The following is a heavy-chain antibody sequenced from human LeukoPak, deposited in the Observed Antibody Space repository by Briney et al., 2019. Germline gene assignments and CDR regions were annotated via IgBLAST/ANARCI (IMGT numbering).Heavy chain of an antibody. J-gene: IGHJ4*02. CDR3: ARDARGWSGFDY. V-gene: IGHV4-31*11. D-gene: IGHD3-3*01. CDR2: IYYSGST. Sequence: SQTLSLTCAVSGGSISSGDYYWSWIRQPPGKGLEWIGYIYYSGSTYYNPSLKSRVTISVDTSKNQFSLNLSSVTAADTAVYYCARDARGWSGFDYWGQGTLVTVSS. CDR1: GGSISSGDYY.